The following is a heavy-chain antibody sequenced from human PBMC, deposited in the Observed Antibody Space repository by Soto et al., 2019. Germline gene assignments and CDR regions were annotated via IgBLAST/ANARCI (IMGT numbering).Heavy chain of an antibody. CDR1: GYTFTSYY. CDR3: ARDPKVVVVAASYYFDY. J-gene: IGHJ4*02. Sequence: ASVKVSCKASGYTFTSYYMHWVRQAPGQGLEWMGIINPSGGSTSYAQKFQGRVTMTRDTSTSTVYMELSSLRSEDTAVYYCARDPKVVVVAASYYFDYWGQGTLVTASS. D-gene: IGHD2-15*01. CDR2: INPSGGST. V-gene: IGHV1-46*03.